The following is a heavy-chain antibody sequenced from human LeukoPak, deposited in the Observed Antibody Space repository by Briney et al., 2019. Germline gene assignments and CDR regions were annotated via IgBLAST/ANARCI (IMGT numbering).Heavy chain of an antibody. CDR1: GFTFSSYA. CDR2: ISGIGGST. Sequence: GGSLRLSCAASGFTFSSYAMSWVRKAPGKGLDWVSAISGIGGSTYYADSVKGRFPISRDNSKTTLYLQMNSLRAEDTAVYYCAKDSGRAVAGLFDYWGQGTLVTVSS. CDR3: AKDSGRAVAGLFDY. V-gene: IGHV3-23*01. J-gene: IGHJ4*02. D-gene: IGHD6-19*01.